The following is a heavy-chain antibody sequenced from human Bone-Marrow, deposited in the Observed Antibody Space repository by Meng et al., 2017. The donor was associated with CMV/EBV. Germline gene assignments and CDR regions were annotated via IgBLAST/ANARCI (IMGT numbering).Heavy chain of an antibody. V-gene: IGHV4-39*07. J-gene: IGHJ6*02. CDR2: IYYSGST. CDR3: ARGYYDFWRGGGLDV. CDR1: GGSISSSSYY. Sequence: GSLRLSCTVSGGSISSSSYYWGWIRQPPGKGLEWIGSIYYSGSTYYNPSLKSRVTISVDTSTNQFSLKLSSVTAADTATYYCARGYYDFWRGGGLDVWGQGTTVTVSS. D-gene: IGHD3-3*01.